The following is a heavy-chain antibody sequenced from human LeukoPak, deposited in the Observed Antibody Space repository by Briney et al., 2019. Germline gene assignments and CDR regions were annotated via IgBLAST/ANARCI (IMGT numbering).Heavy chain of an antibody. V-gene: IGHV3-30*03. CDR2: ISYDGSNE. CDR3: AIQGLRYFDWSIDY. J-gene: IGHJ4*02. Sequence: GGSLRLSCAASRFTFSSYGMHWVRQAPGKGLEWVAVISYDGSNEYYADSVKGRFTISRDNSKNTLYLQINNLRAEDTAVYYCAIQGLRYFDWSIDYWGQGTLVTVSS. CDR1: RFTFSSYG. D-gene: IGHD3-9*01.